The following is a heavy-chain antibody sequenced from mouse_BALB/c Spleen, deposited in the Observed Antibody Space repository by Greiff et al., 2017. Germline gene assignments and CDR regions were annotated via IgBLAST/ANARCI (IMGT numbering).Heavy chain of an antibody. D-gene: IGHD2-10*02. CDR3: AREYGNYVWFAY. CDR1: GYTFSSYW. CDR2: ILPGSGST. V-gene: IGHV1-9*01. Sequence: QVQLKQSGAELMKPGASVKISCKATGYTFSSYWIEWVKQRPGHGLEWIGEILPGSGSTNYNEKFKGKATFTADTSSNTAYMQLSSLTSEDSAVYYCAREYGNYVWFAYWGQGTLVTVSA. J-gene: IGHJ3*01.